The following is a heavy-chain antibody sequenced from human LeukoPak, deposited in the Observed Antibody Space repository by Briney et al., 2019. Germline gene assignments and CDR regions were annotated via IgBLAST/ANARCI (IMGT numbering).Heavy chain of an antibody. D-gene: IGHD5-12*01. J-gene: IGHJ6*02. CDR1: GYTFTSYG. V-gene: IGHV1-18*01. Sequence: ASVTVSCTASGYTFTSYGISWVRQAPGQGLEWMGWISAYNGNTNYAQKLQGRVTMTTDTSTSTAYMELRSLRSDDTAVYYCARSGAPYYYYYYGMDVWGQGTTVTVSS. CDR2: ISAYNGNT. CDR3: ARSGAPYYYYYYGMDV.